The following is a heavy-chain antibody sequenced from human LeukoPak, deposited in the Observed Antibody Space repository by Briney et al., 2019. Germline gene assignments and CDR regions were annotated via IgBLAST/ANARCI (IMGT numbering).Heavy chain of an antibody. Sequence: PGGSLRLSCAASGFTFSSYAMSWVRQAPEKGLEWVATISGSGGGTYYADSVRGRFTISRDDSENTLYLQMNSLRAEDTAVYYCAKDGYSSGWYHFDYWGQGTLVTVSS. CDR1: GFTFSSYA. D-gene: IGHD6-19*01. J-gene: IGHJ4*02. CDR3: AKDGYSSGWYHFDY. V-gene: IGHV3-23*01. CDR2: ISGSGGGT.